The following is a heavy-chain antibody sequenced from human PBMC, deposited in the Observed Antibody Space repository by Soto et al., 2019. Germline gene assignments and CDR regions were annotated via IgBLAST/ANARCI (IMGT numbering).Heavy chain of an antibody. J-gene: IGHJ4*01. V-gene: IGHV3-15*07. D-gene: IGHD3-22*01. CDR1: GFTFSNAR. CDR2: IKSKTDGGTA. CDR3: TTDSYSTIIVVRFDY. Sequence: GGSLRLSCAASGFTFSNARINWVRQAPGKGLEWVGRIKSKTDGGTADFAAPVKGRFAISRDDSKNTVYLQMNSLKTEDTAVYYCTTDSYSTIIVVRFDYWGHGTLVTVSS.